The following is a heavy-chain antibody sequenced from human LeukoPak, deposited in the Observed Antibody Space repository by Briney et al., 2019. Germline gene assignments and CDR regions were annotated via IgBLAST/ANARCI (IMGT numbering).Heavy chain of an antibody. Sequence: GGSLRLSCAASGFTFSSYGMHWDRQGPGKGLEWVAFIRYDGIHRYYADSVRGRFTISRDHSKNTLYLKMNSLRAEDTAVYYCAKDGPSSSWGYFDYWGQGTLVTVSS. CDR3: AKDGPSSSWGYFDY. V-gene: IGHV3-30*02. CDR1: GFTFSSYG. D-gene: IGHD6-13*01. J-gene: IGHJ4*02. CDR2: IRYDGIHR.